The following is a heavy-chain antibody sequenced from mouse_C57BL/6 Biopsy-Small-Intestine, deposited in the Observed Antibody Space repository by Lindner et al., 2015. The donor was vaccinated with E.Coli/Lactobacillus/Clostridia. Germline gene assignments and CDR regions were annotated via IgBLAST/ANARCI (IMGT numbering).Heavy chain of an antibody. CDR1: GYTFTSYD. J-gene: IGHJ4*01. Sequence: VQLQESGPELVKPGTSVRLSCKASGYTFTSYDINWVRQRPGQGLEWIGWIYPRDGRTKYNERFKDKAALTVDTSSSTAYMEVHSLTSEDSAVYFCAKQGYALDYWGQGTSVTVSS. CDR3: AKQGYALDY. V-gene: IGHV1-85*01. CDR2: IYPRDGRT.